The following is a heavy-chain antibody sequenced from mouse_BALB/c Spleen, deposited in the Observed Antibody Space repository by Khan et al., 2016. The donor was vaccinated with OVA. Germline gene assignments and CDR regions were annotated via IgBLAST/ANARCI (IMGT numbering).Heavy chain of an antibody. CDR3: ARDSIDY. V-gene: IGHV1-7*01. Sequence: QAQPQLSGAELAKPGASVKMSCTASGYTFTSYWMHLIKQRPGQGLEWIGYINPTSGYTDYNQKLKDKDTLTADKSSSTAYMQLSSLTSDDSAVYYCARDSIDYWGQGTALTVSS. CDR2: INPTSGYT. J-gene: IGHJ2*01. CDR1: GYTFTSYW.